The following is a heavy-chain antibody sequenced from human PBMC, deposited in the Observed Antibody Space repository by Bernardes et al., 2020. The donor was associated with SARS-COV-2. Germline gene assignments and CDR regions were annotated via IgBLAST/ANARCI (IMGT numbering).Heavy chain of an antibody. D-gene: IGHD6-25*01. J-gene: IGHJ6*02. Sequence: WGSLRLSCAASGFTFSRCWMHWVRQTPGKGLVWVSRIISDWSKTDYADSVKGRFTISRDNAKNTVYLQMNSLRADTAVYYCTRDERLARDDYYGLDVWGQGTTVTVSS. CDR1: GFTFSRCW. V-gene: IGHV3-74*01. CDR3: TRDERLARDDYYGLDV. CDR2: IISDWSKT.